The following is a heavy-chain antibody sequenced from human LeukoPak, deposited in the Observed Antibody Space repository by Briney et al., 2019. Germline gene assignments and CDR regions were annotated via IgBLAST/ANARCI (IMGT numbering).Heavy chain of an antibody. CDR2: INHSGST. Sequence: SETLSLTCAVYGGSFSGYYWSWIRQPPGKGLEWIGEINHSGSTNYNPSLKSRVTISVDTPKNQFSLKLSSVTAADTAVYYCARARGDAFDIWGQGTMVTVSS. V-gene: IGHV4-34*01. CDR1: GGSFSGYY. CDR3: ARARGDAFDI. J-gene: IGHJ3*02.